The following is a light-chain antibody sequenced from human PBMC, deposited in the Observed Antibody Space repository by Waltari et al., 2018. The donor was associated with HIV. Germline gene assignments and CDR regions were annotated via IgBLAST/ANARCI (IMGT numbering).Light chain of an antibody. J-gene: IGLJ1*01. CDR1: SSAVGYTHR. CDR2: EVT. Sequence: QSALTQPPSVSGSPGQSVTISCTGTSSAVGYTHRVSWYQQSPGTAPKLIIYEVTNRPSGVPDRFSGSKSGNTASLTISGLQAEDEADYYCASFTTSATYVFGLGTKVTVL. CDR3: ASFTTSATYV. V-gene: IGLV2-18*02.